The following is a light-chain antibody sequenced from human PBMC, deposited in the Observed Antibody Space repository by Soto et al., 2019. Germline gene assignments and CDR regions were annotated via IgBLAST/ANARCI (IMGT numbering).Light chain of an antibody. CDR2: GAS. CDR1: QSVPNNY. CDR3: QQYGSSTT. V-gene: IGKV3-20*01. J-gene: IGKJ1*01. Sequence: EIVLTQSPGTLSLSPGERATLSCRASQSVPNNYLAWYQQKSGQAPRRLIFGASFRASGVPDRFSGSGSGTAFTLTISRLEPEDFAVYHCQQYGSSTTFGQGTKVEIK.